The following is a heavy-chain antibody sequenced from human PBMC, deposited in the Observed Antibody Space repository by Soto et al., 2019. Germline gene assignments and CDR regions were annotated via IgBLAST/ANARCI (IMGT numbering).Heavy chain of an antibody. CDR2: IIPMLGTA. J-gene: IGHJ3*02. V-gene: IGHV1-69*08. D-gene: IGHD2-15*01. CDR1: GGTFSSYT. CDR3: ARSQYFSGGSCYLVGGIGFDI. Sequence: SVKVSCKASGGTFSSYTISWVRQAPGQGLEWMGRIIPMLGTANYAQNFQGRVMITADKSTSTAYMELSSLRSEDTAVYYCARSQYFSGGSCYLVGGIGFDIWGQGKMVTVSS.